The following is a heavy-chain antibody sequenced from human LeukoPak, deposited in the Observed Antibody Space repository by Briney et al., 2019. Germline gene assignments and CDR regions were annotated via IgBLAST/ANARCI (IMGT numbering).Heavy chain of an antibody. D-gene: IGHD3-16*01. V-gene: IGHV3-30-3*01. CDR3: ARETDIRPGDY. CDR2: ISYDGSNK. CDR1: GFTFSSYA. Sequence: GGSLRLSCAASGFTFSSYAMHWVRQAPGKGLEWVAVISYDGSNKYYADSVKGRFTISRDNSKNTLYLQMNSLRAEDTAVYYCARETDIRPGDYWGQGTLVTVSS. J-gene: IGHJ4*02.